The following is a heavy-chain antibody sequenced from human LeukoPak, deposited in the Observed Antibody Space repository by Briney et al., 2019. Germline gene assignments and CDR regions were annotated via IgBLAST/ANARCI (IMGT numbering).Heavy chain of an antibody. V-gene: IGHV3-23*01. D-gene: IGHD6-13*01. CDR3: AKDLDPSSSWYSPYYYYGMDV. CDR1: GFTFSSYA. CDR2: ISGSDGST. J-gene: IGHJ6*02. Sequence: QSGGSLRLSCAASGFTFSSYAMSWVRQAPGKGLEWVSAISGSDGSTYYADSVKGRFIISRDNSKNTLYLQMNSLRAEDTAVYYCAKDLDPSSSWYSPYYYYGMDVWGQGTTVTVSS.